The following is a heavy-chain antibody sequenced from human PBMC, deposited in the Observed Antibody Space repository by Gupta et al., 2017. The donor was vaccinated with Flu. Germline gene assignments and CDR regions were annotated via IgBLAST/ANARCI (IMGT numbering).Heavy chain of an antibody. J-gene: IGHJ4*02. D-gene: IGHD3-10*01. Sequence: QVQLVQSGAEVKNPGASVKVSCKASGYTFSDCYIHWVRQAPGQGFEWMGRVNPYTGGTDYAQKFQGRVTMTRDTSITTAYMELSTLRSDDTALYCCTRKTPGGYFDSWGQGTLVTVSS. CDR1: GYTFSDCY. CDR3: TRKTPGGYFDS. CDR2: VNPYTGGT. V-gene: IGHV1-2*06.